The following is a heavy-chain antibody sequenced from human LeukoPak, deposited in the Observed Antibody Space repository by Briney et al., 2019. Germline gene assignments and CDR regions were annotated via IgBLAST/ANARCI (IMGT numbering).Heavy chain of an antibody. V-gene: IGHV3-23*01. D-gene: IGHD1-1*01. CDR1: GFTFSSYA. CDR3: ASTTRGGTYYYYMDV. J-gene: IGHJ6*03. Sequence: GGALRLSCAASGFTFSSYAMTWVRQAPGKGLEWVSAISGSGGSTYYADSVKGRFTISRDKSKNTLYLQMNSLRADDTAVYYCASTTRGGTYYYYMDVWGKGTTVTISS. CDR2: ISGSGGST.